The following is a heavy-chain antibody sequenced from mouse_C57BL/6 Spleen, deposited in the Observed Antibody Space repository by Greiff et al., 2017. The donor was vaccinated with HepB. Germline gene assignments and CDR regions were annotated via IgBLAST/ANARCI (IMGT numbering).Heavy chain of an antibody. Sequence: VQLQQSGAELVKPGASVKISCKASGYAFSSYWMNWVKQRPGKGLEWIGQIYPGDGDTNYNGKFKGKATLTADKSSSTAYMQLSSLTSEDSAVYFCARSGSSGSAWFAYWGQGTLVTVSA. CDR2: IYPGDGDT. CDR1: GYAFSSYW. CDR3: ARSGSSGSAWFAY. D-gene: IGHD3-2*02. V-gene: IGHV1-80*01. J-gene: IGHJ3*01.